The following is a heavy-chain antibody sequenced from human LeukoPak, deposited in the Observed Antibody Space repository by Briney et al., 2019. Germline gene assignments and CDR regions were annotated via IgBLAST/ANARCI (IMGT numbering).Heavy chain of an antibody. V-gene: IGHV3-23*01. CDR3: AKVGGYCTSTSCYAYFDY. J-gene: IGHJ4*02. Sequence: PGGSLRLSCAASGFTFTSYAMSWVRQAPGKGLEWVSAMSVSGGSTYYADSVKGRFTVSRDNSKNTLYLEMKSLRGEDTAVYYCAKVGGYCTSTSCYAYFDYWGQGTLVTVSS. CDR2: MSVSGGST. CDR1: GFTFTSYA. D-gene: IGHD2-2*01.